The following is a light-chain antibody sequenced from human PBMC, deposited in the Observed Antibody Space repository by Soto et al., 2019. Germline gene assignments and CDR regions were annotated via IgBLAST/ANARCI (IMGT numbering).Light chain of an antibody. V-gene: IGKV3-20*01. CDR3: QPYGSSPQT. Sequence: EIVLTQSPGTLSLSPGERATLSCRASQSVSSSYLAWYQQKPGQAPRLLIYGASSRATGIPDRFSGSGSGTDFTLTISRLEPEDFAVYYCQPYGSSPQTFGQGNKVDIK. J-gene: IGKJ1*01. CDR1: QSVSSSY. CDR2: GAS.